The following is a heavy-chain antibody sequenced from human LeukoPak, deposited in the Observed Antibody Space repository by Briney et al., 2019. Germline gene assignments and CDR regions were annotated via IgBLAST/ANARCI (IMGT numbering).Heavy chain of an antibody. V-gene: IGHV3-23*01. J-gene: IGHJ3*02. CDR2: ISGSGGST. D-gene: IGHD3-22*01. Sequence: GGSLRLSCAASGFTFSGYAMSWVRQAPGKGLEWVSPISGSGGSTYYADSVKGRFTISRDNSKNTLYLQMNSLRAEDTAVYYCAKGGYYDSSLLAVAFDIWGQGTMVTVSS. CDR3: AKGGYYDSSLLAVAFDI. CDR1: GFTFSGYA.